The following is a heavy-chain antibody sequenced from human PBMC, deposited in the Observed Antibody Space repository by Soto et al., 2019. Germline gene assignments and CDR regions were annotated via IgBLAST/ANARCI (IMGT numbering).Heavy chain of an antibody. CDR1: GGSISSDESY. D-gene: IGHD5-12*01. CDR2: SYYGGST. Sequence: QVQLQESGPGLVKPSQTLSLTCTVSGGSISSDESYWSWIRQRPGKGLEWIGYSYYGGSTYYNPSLESRITISVDTSKNQFSLNLSSVTAADTAVYYCAREVAATTHLDYWGQGTLVTVSA. V-gene: IGHV4-31*03. CDR3: AREVAATTHLDY. J-gene: IGHJ4*02.